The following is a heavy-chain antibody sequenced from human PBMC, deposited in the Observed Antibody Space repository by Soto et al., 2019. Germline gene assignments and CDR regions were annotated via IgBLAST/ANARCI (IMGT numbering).Heavy chain of an antibody. CDR1: GFSVSTNY. J-gene: IGHJ4*02. D-gene: IGHD3-10*01. Sequence: EVQLVESGGGLVQPGGSLRLSFAASGFSVSTNYMNWVRQAPGKGLEWVSVIYSGGTTYYADSVKGRFTISRDNSKNTLYLQMNSLRAEDTAVYYCARGRSASSDFDYWGQGTLVTVSS. V-gene: IGHV3-66*01. CDR2: IYSGGTT. CDR3: ARGRSASSDFDY.